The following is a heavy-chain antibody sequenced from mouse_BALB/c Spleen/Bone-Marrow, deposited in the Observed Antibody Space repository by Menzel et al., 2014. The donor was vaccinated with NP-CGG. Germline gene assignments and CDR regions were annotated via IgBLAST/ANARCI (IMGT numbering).Heavy chain of an antibody. J-gene: IGHJ4*01. CDR1: GFSLTGYG. Sequence: QVQLQQSGPGLVAPSQSLSITCTVSGFSLTGYGVNWVRQPPGKGLEWLGMIWGDGSTDYNSALKSRLSISKDNSKSQVFLKMSGLQTHDTDRCYCARTLGDYAMDYWGQGTPVTVSS. CDR2: IWGDGST. D-gene: IGHD4-1*01. CDR3: ARTLGDYAMDY. V-gene: IGHV2-6-7*01.